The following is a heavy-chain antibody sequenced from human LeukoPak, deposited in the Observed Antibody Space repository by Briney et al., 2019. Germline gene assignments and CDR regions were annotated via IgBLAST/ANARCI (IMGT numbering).Heavy chain of an antibody. Sequence: SETLSLTCTVAGGSISSSSYYWGWIRQPPGKGLEGIGGIYYSGSTYYNPSLKSRVTISVDTSKNQFSLKLSSVTAADTALYYCARLRITFGGVIVSDYFDYWGQGTLVTVSS. D-gene: IGHD3-16*02. CDR2: IYYSGST. J-gene: IGHJ4*02. CDR1: GGSISSSSYY. V-gene: IGHV4-39*01. CDR3: ARLRITFGGVIVSDYFDY.